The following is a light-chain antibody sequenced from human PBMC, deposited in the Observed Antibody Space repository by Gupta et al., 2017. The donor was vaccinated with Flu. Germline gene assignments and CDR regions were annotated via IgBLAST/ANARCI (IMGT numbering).Light chain of an antibody. V-gene: IGKV1-27*01. Sequence: DIQMTQSPSSLSASVGDRVTITCRASQGISHFLAWFQQKPGKTPQLLIYAASTLQSGVPSSFSGSGSGTDFTLTITGLQPEDVASYYCQKYNSVPLTFGGGTKVELK. J-gene: IGKJ4*01. CDR2: AAS. CDR1: QGISHF. CDR3: QKYNSVPLT.